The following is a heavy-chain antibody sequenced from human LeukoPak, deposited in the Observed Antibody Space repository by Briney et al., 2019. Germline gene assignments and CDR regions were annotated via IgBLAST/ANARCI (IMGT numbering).Heavy chain of an antibody. CDR1: GFTFSSYA. J-gene: IGHJ4*02. V-gene: IGHV3-23*01. Sequence: PGGSLRLSCAASGFTFSSYAMSWVRQAPGKGLEWVSSINDGGGSTYYADSAKGRFTISRDNSKNTLYLQMNSLRAEDTAVYFCAKGDCGGTCLLIDNWGQGTLVTVSS. D-gene: IGHD2-15*01. CDR3: AKGDCGGTCLLIDN. CDR2: INDGGGST.